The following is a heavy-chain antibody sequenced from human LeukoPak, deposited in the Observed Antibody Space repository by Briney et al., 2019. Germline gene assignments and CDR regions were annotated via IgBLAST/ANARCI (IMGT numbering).Heavy chain of an antibody. J-gene: IGHJ5*02. D-gene: IGHD6-19*01. Sequence: GGTLRLSCAASGFTFSDYGMSWVRQAPGKGLEWVSAISGSGGSTYYADSVKGRFTISRDNSKNTLYLQMNSLRAEDTAVYYCAKVVAVAGTRWFDPWGQGTLVTVSS. CDR3: AKVVAVAGTRWFDP. CDR1: GFTFSDYG. V-gene: IGHV3-23*01. CDR2: ISGSGGST.